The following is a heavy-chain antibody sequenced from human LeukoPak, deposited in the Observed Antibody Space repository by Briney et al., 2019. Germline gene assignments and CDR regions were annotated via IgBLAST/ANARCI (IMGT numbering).Heavy chain of an antibody. Sequence: ASVKVSCKASGYTFTSYYMHWVRQAPGQGLEWMGWISAYNGNTNYAQKLQGRVTMTTDTSTSTAYMELRSLRSDDTAVYYCARDRKGWFDPWGQGTLVTVSS. J-gene: IGHJ5*02. CDR1: GYTFTSYY. CDR3: ARDRKGWFDP. D-gene: IGHD1-14*01. CDR2: ISAYNGNT. V-gene: IGHV1-18*04.